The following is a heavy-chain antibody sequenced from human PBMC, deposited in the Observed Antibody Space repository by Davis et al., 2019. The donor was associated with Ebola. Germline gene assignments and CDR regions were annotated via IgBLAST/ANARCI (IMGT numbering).Heavy chain of an antibody. CDR1: GFIISSYG. CDR2: ISYDGSNK. D-gene: IGHD4/OR15-4a*01. CDR3: ARSTMLDY. J-gene: IGHJ4*02. Sequence: GGSLRLSCAASGFIISSYGFQWVRQAPGKGLEWVAVISYDGSNKYYADSVKGRFTISRDNSKNTLYLQMNSLRAEDTAVYYCARSTMLDYWGQGTLVTVSS. V-gene: IGHV3-30*03.